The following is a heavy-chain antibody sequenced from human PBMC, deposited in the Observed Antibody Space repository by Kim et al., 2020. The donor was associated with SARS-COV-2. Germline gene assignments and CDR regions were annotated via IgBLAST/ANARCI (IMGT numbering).Heavy chain of an antibody. CDR1: GVSVTSNHW. D-gene: IGHD1-26*01. Sequence: SETLSLTCAVSGVSVTSNHWWGWVRQAPRKGLESVGEIHHIGSTSYNPSFGRRLRMSIDRSKNHLSLTLTSVTAADTAVYFCVGSSVGASDFWGHGILVTVSS. J-gene: IGHJ4*01. V-gene: IGHV4-4*02. CDR3: VGSSVGASDF. CDR2: IHHIGST.